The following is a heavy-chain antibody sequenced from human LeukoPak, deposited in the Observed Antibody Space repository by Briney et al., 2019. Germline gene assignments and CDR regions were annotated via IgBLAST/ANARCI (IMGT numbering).Heavy chain of an antibody. CDR1: GFTFSSYG. CDR2: VSIGGTYI. V-gene: IGHV3-21*01. J-gene: IGHJ2*01. D-gene: IGHD4-17*01. CDR3: ARNKINTVTTGWYFDL. Sequence: GGSLRLSCAASGFTFSSYGMNWVRQAPGKGLEWVSFVSIGGTYIYYADSVKGRFAISRDDAKNSLYLQMNSLTAEDTAEYYCARNKINTVTTGWYFDLWGRGSLVTVSS.